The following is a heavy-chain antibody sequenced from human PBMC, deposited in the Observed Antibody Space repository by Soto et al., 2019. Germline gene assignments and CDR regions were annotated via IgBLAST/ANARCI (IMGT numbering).Heavy chain of an antibody. J-gene: IGHJ6*02. CDR2: ISGSGGST. CDR1: GFTFSSYA. D-gene: IGHD3-22*01. Sequence: GGSLRLSCAASGFTFSSYAMSWVRQAPGKGLEWVSAISGSGGSTYYADSVKGRFTISRDNSKNTLYLQMNSLRAEDTAVYYCARGYYYDSSGYYYYYYGMDVWGQGTTVTVSS. CDR3: ARGYYYDSSGYYYYYYGMDV. V-gene: IGHV3-23*01.